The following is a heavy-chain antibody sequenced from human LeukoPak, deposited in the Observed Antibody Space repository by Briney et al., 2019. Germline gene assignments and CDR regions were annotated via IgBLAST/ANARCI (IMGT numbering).Heavy chain of an antibody. V-gene: IGHV1-69*13. J-gene: IGHJ5*02. CDR1: GGTFSSYA. D-gene: IGHD5-24*01. Sequence: ASVKVSCKASGGTFSSYAISWVRQAPGQGLEWMGGIIPIFGTANYAQKFQGRATITADESTSTAYMELSSLRSEDTAVYYCARDNSVRDEAWWFNPWGQGTLVTVSS. CDR3: ARDNSVRDEAWWFNP. CDR2: IIPIFGTA.